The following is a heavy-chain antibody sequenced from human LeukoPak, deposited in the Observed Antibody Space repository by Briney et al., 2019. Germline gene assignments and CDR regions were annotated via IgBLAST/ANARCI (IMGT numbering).Heavy chain of an antibody. CDR2: IYYSGST. CDR3: ARVNGDDFWSGYWYYYGMDV. D-gene: IGHD3-3*01. V-gene: IGHV4-59*01. Sequence: SETLSLTCTVSGGSISSYYWSWIRQPPGKGLEWIGYIYYSGSTNYNPSLKSRVTISVDTSKNQSSLKLSSVTAADTAVYYCARVNGDDFWSGYWYYYGMDVWGQGTTVTVSS. CDR1: GGSISSYY. J-gene: IGHJ6*02.